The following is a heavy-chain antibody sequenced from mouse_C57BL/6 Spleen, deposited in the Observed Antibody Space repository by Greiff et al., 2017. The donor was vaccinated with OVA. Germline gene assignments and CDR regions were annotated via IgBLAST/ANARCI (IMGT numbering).Heavy chain of an antibody. CDR1: GYTFTDYY. Sequence: VQLQQSGPELVKPGASVKISCKASGYTFTDYYMNWVKQSHGKSLEWIGDINPNNGGTSYNQKFKGKATLTVDKSSSTAYMELRSLTSEDSAVYYCARLRIAYWGQGTLVTVSA. J-gene: IGHJ3*01. CDR3: ARLRIAY. D-gene: IGHD2-12*01. CDR2: INPNNGGT. V-gene: IGHV1-26*01.